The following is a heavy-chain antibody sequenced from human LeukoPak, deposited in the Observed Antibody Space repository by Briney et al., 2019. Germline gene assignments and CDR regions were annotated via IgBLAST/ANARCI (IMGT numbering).Heavy chain of an antibody. Sequence: PGGSLRLSRAASGFTFSSYWMHWVRQAPGKGLVWVSRINSDGSSTSYADSVKGRFTISRDNAKNTLYLQMNSLRAEDTAVYYCSSGYYYGGFDYWGQGTLVTVSS. CDR2: INSDGSST. CDR3: SSGYYYGGFDY. D-gene: IGHD3-22*01. V-gene: IGHV3-74*01. J-gene: IGHJ4*02. CDR1: GFTFSSYW.